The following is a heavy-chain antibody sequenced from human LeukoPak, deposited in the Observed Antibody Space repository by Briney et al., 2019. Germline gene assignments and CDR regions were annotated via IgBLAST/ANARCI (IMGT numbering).Heavy chain of an antibody. CDR1: GGSISSSSYY. J-gene: IGHJ6*03. Sequence: SETLSLTCTVSGGSISSSSYYWGWIRQPPGKGLEWIGSIYYSGSTYYNPSLKSRVTISVDASKNQFSLKLTSVTAADTAVYYCARGTAVAGMPNMDVWGKGTTVTVSS. D-gene: IGHD6-19*01. V-gene: IGHV4-39*07. CDR2: IYYSGST. CDR3: ARGTAVAGMPNMDV.